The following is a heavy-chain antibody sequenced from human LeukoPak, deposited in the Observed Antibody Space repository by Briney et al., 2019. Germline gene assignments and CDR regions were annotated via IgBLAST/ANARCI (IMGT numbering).Heavy chain of an antibody. J-gene: IGHJ4*02. CDR1: GYTLTGYY. CDR3: ARGIGYYGSGSYGY. Sequence: GASVKVSCKASGYTLTGYYMHWVRQAPGQGLEWMGWINPNSGGTNYAQKFQGRVTMTRDTSISTAYMELSRLRSDDTAVYYCARGIGYYGSGSYGYWGQGTLVTVSS. CDR2: INPNSGGT. V-gene: IGHV1-2*02. D-gene: IGHD3-10*01.